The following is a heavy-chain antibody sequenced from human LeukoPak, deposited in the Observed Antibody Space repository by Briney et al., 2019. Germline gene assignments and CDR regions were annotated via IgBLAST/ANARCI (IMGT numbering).Heavy chain of an antibody. Sequence: GGSLRLSCAASGFSFSTYGMSWVRQAPGKGLEWVALISYDGSVEKSAASVKGRFTISRDNSKNTLYLQMNSLRIEDTAVYYCARALGSSWDSSLDSWGQGTLVPVSS. J-gene: IGHJ4*02. CDR2: ISYDGSVE. CDR1: GFSFSTYG. CDR3: ARALGSSWDSSLDS. V-gene: IGHV3-30*03. D-gene: IGHD6-13*01.